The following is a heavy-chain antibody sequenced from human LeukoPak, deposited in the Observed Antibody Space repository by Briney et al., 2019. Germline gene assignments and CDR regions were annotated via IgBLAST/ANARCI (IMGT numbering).Heavy chain of an antibody. CDR3: ARESLTIFGVNFDY. V-gene: IGHV3-66*02. J-gene: IGHJ4*02. Sequence: GSLRLSCAASGFTVSSNYMSWVRQAPGKGLEWVSVIYSGGSTYYADSVKGRFTISRDNSKNTLYLQMNSLRAEDTAAYYCARESLTIFGVNFDYWGQGTLVTVSS. D-gene: IGHD3-3*01. CDR2: IYSGGST. CDR1: GFTVSSNY.